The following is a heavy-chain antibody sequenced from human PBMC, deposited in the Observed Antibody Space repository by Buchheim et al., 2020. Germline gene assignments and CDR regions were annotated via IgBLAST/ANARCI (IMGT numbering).Heavy chain of an antibody. D-gene: IGHD6-13*01. Sequence: QVQLVESGGGVVQPGRSLRLSCAASGFTFSSYGMHWVRQAPGKGLEWVALISYDGGDKYYGDSVKGRYTISRDNSKNTLYLQMNSLRAEDTAVYYCAKDSRSWYYFDYWGQGTL. CDR2: ISYDGGDK. V-gene: IGHV3-30*18. CDR1: GFTFSSYG. CDR3: AKDSRSWYYFDY. J-gene: IGHJ4*02.